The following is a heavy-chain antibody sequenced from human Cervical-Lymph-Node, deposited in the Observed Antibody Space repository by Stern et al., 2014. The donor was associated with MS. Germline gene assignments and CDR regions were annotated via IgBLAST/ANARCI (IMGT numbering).Heavy chain of an antibody. J-gene: IGHJ4*02. Sequence: QVQLVQSGAEVKKPGSSVKVSCKDSGGTFSTYAFNWVRQAPGQRLEWMGRIIPIFGNTTHAQKFKGRVTITADKSTNTVYMELNSLKSEDTAVYYCARGPGASLAPAAPPYYFDYWGQGTLVTVSS. CDR2: IIPIFGNT. CDR1: GGTFSTYA. CDR3: ARGPGASLAPAAPPYYFDY. D-gene: IGHD2-2*01. V-gene: IGHV1-69*06.